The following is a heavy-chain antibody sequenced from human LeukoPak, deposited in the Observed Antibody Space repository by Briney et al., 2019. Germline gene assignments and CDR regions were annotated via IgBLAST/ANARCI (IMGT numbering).Heavy chain of an antibody. CDR3: AKGNGLWRGAFDI. CDR2: VTSSGGGT. J-gene: IGHJ3*02. V-gene: IGHV3-23*01. CDR1: GFTFSSYS. D-gene: IGHD3-3*01. Sequence: GASLRLSCAASGFTFSSYSMSWVRQAPGKGLEWVSGVTSSGGGTDYEASVKGRFTISRDNSKNTLYLQMDSLRVEDTAVYYCAKGNGLWRGAFDIWGQGTMVTVSS.